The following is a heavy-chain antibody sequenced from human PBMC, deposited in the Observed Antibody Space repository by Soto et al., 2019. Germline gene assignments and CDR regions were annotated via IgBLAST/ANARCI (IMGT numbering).Heavy chain of an antibody. Sequence: PGGSLRLSCAASGFTFSSYAMSWVRQAPGKGLEWVSAISGSGGSTYYADSVKGRFTISRDNSKNTLYLQMNSLRAEDTAVYYCAGSDDFWSGYAPYFDYWGQGTLVTVSS. CDR1: GFTFSSYA. CDR2: ISGSGGST. CDR3: AGSDDFWSGYAPYFDY. D-gene: IGHD3-3*01. J-gene: IGHJ4*02. V-gene: IGHV3-23*01.